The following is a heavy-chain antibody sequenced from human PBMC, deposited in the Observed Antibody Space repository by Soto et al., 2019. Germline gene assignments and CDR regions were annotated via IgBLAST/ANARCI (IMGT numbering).Heavy chain of an antibody. J-gene: IGHJ5*02. V-gene: IGHV1-18*01. CDR1: GYTFTSYG. CDR2: ISAYNGNT. D-gene: IGHD3-22*01. Sequence: ASVKVSCKASGYTFTSYGISWVRQAPGQGLEWMGWISAYNGNTNYAQKLQGRVTMTTDTSTSTAYMELRSLRSDDTAVYYCARGEVYYYDSSGQRRDNWFDPWGQGTLVTVSS. CDR3: ARGEVYYYDSSGQRRDNWFDP.